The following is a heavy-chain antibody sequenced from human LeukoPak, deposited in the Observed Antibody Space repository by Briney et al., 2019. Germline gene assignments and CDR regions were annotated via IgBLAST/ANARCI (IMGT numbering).Heavy chain of an antibody. Sequence: GGSLRLSCAASGFTFSSYWMTWVRQAPGKGLEWVANIKQDGSAKYYVDSLRGRFSISRDNVKNSLFLQMNSLSDDDTAVYYCARCPYDSTGYYSVPSHLDYWGQGALVTVSS. CDR3: ARCPYDSTGYYSVPSHLDY. D-gene: IGHD3-22*01. V-gene: IGHV3-7*01. CDR1: GFTFSSYW. CDR2: IKQDGSAK. J-gene: IGHJ4*02.